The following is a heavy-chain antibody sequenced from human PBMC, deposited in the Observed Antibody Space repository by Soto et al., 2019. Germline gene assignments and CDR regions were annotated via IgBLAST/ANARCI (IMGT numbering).Heavy chain of an antibody. D-gene: IGHD1-26*01. V-gene: IGHV3-23*01. CDR1: GFTFSSYA. CDR3: AKDPPKSTCRGDY. CDR2: ISGSGGST. J-gene: IGHJ4*02. Sequence: EVQLLESGGGLVQPGGSLRLSCAASGFTFSSYAMSWVRQAPGKGLEWVSAISGSGGSTYYADSVKGRFTIASDNSKNTLYLQMNSLRAEYTAVYYCAKDPPKSTCRGDYWGQGTLVTVSS.